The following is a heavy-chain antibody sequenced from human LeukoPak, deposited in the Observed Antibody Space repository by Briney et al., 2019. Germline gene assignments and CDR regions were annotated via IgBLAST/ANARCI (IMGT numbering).Heavy chain of an antibody. CDR3: AKDRSSGWDPFDY. CDR1: GFTFSSYG. CDR2: ISYDGSNK. J-gene: IGHJ4*02. D-gene: IGHD6-19*01. V-gene: IGHV3-30*18. Sequence: GGSLRPSCAASGFTFSSYGMHWVRQAPGKGLEWVAVISYDGSNKYYADSVKGRFTISRDNSKNTLYLQMNSLRAEDTAVYYCAKDRSSGWDPFDYWGQGTRVTVSS.